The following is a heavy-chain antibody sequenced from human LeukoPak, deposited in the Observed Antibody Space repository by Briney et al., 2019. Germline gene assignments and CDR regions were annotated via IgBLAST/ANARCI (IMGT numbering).Heavy chain of an antibody. CDR1: GGTFSSYA. Sequence: VASVKVSCKASGGTFSSYAISWVRQAPGQGLEWMGGIIPIFGTANYAQKFQGRVTITTDESTSTAYMELSSLRSEDTAAYYCARDSGTPANPTYNWFDPWGQGTQVTVSS. V-gene: IGHV1-69*05. J-gene: IGHJ5*02. CDR3: ARDSGTPANPTYNWFDP. CDR2: IIPIFGTA. D-gene: IGHD1-14*01.